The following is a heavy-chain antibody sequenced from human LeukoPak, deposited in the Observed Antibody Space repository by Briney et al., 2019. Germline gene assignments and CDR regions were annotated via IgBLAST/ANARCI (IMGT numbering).Heavy chain of an antibody. J-gene: IGHJ4*02. CDR1: GYTFTLYY. D-gene: IGHD6-19*01. Sequence: ASVNVSYTSSGYTFTLYYMNWVRQAPGQGRGGMGWINPNSDGTNYAQNFQGTVTMTRHTSINTAYMELSRLRSDDTAVYYCARDRDSSGWYGGDYWGQGTLVTVSS. CDR3: ARDRDSSGWYGGDY. V-gene: IGHV1-2*02. CDR2: INPNSDGT.